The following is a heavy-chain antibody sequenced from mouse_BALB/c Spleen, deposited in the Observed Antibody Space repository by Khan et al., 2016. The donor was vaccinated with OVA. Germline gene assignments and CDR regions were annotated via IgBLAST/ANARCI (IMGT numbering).Heavy chain of an antibody. CDR3: AREIYYDYAYYYAMDY. D-gene: IGHD2-4*01. V-gene: IGHV2-4-1*01. CDR1: GFSLSSYG. J-gene: IGHJ4*01. Sequence: QVQLKQSGPGLVQPSQSLSITCTVSGFSLSSYGVHWVRQSPGKGLEWLGVIWSGGVTDYNAALKSRLSISKDNSKSQVFLKMNSLHTDDTARYYCAREIYYDYAYYYAMDYWGQGTSVTVSS. CDR2: IWSGGVT.